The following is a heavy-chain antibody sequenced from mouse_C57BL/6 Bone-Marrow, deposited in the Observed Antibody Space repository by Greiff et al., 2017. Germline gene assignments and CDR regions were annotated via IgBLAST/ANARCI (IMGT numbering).Heavy chain of an antibody. J-gene: IGHJ4*01. CDR1: GYTFTDYY. CDR3: ANDLLWLLLYYYAMDY. V-gene: IGHV1-22*01. CDR2: INPNNGGT. Sequence: EVQLQQSGPELVKPGASVKMSCKASGYTFTDYYMHWVKQSHGQSLEWIGYINPNNGGTSYNQKFKGKATLTVNKSSSTAYMELRSLTSEDSAVYYCANDLLWLLLYYYAMDYWGQGTSVTVSS. D-gene: IGHD2-1*01.